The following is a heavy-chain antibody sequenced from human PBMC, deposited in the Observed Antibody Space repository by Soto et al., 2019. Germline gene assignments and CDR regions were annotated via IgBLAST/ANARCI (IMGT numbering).Heavy chain of an antibody. V-gene: IGHV4-4*07. CDR1: GGSISSYY. Sequence: NPSETLSLTCTVSGGSISSYYVSWIRQSAGKGLEWIGRIDTSGTTNYNPSLKSRVTMSVDASKNHFSLNLSSVTAADTAVYYCARDSTRRGACDIWGQGTMVTVSS. CDR3: ARDSTRRGACDI. CDR2: IDTSGTT. D-gene: IGHD2-2*01. J-gene: IGHJ3*02.